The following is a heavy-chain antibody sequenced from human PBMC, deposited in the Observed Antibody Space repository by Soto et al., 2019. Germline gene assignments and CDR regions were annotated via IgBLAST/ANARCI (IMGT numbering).Heavy chain of an antibody. V-gene: IGHV1-69*06. J-gene: IGHJ6*02. Sequence: VQLVQSGAEMRKPGSSLRVSCKASGGTFSDYAFSWVRQAPGQGLEGMGGIVPRFGSPNYAQKFGGRVTITADTSASTVYMALRSLRFDDKAVDFCARDQIQLRLGKDSCNGMNAWGQGTTIIVSS. D-gene: IGHD3-16*01. CDR3: ARDQIQLRLGKDSCNGMNA. CDR2: IVPRFGSP. CDR1: GGTFSDYA.